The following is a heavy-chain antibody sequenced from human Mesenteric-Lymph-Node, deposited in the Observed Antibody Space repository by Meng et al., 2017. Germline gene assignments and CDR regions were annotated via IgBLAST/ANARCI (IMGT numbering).Heavy chain of an antibody. J-gene: IGHJ5*02. D-gene: IGHD5-12*01. V-gene: IGHV3-33*01. CDR2: IWYDGSNK. Sequence: GESLKISCAASGFTFSSYGMHWVRQAPGKGLEWVAVIWYDGSNKYYADSVKGRFTISRDNSKNTLYLQMNSLRAEDTAVYYCARDVAYSGYDCWFDPWGQGTLVTVSS. CDR3: ARDVAYSGYDCWFDP. CDR1: GFTFSSYG.